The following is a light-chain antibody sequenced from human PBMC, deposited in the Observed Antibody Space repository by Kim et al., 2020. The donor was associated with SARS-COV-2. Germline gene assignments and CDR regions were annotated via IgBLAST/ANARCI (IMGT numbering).Light chain of an antibody. V-gene: IGLV3-1*01. J-gene: IGLJ3*02. Sequence: VSPGQTASISCSGENLGNKYVCWYQQKPGQPPVLVMYEDSKRPSGIPGRFSGSNSGNTATLTISGTQAGDEAEYHCQAWGSNINWVFGGGTQLTVL. CDR1: NLGNKY. CDR2: EDS. CDR3: QAWGSNINWV.